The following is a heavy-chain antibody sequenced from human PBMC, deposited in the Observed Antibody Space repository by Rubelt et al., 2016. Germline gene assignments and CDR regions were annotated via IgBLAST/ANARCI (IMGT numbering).Heavy chain of an antibody. J-gene: IGHJ4*02. CDR1: TGSFNGYR. D-gene: IGHD1-26*01. CDR3: SGGVGFATNPYYRGPFDA. CDR2: VTHSGDA. Sequence: QAQLQQWGAGLLSPSDTLSLTCAVFTGSFNGYRWSWIRQKSDEGLEWIGEVTHSGDANYNPSLRDRVSISAESSKNQFPLGLPSLTAADTGRYFWSGGVGFATNPYYRGPFDAWGLGTQVTVAS. V-gene: IGHV4-34*02.